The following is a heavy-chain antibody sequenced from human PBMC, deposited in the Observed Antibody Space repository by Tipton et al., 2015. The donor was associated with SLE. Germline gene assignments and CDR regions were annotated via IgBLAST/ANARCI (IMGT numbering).Heavy chain of an antibody. Sequence: TLSLTCTVSNGSINLYYWSWIRQSPGKGLEYIGHVYYLGATNYSPSFESRVAMSVDTSKNQFSLRLRSVTAADTAVYYCARLAHYNGNWYLGVWGQGSLVTVSS. V-gene: IGHV4-59*08. D-gene: IGHD2-8*01. CDR1: NGSINLYY. CDR2: VYYLGAT. J-gene: IGHJ4*02. CDR3: ARLAHYNGNWYLGV.